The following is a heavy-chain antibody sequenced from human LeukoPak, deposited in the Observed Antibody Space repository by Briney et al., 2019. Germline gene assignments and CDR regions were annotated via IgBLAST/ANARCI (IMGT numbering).Heavy chain of an antibody. CDR3: ARIWAPYSGYDSYYYYYGMDV. Sequence: SETLSLTCTVSGGSISSYYWSWIRQPPGKGLEWIGHIYYSGSTTYNPSLKSRVTISVDTSKNQFSLKLSSVTAADTAVYYCARIWAPYSGYDSYYYYYGMDVWGQGTTVTVSS. V-gene: IGHV4-59*01. D-gene: IGHD5-12*01. CDR2: IYYSGST. J-gene: IGHJ6*02. CDR1: GGSISSYY.